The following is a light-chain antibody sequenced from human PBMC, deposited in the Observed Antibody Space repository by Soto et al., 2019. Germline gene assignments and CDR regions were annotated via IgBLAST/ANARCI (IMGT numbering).Light chain of an antibody. V-gene: IGLV2-14*03. CDR3: SSYTSSFTVV. J-gene: IGLJ2*01. Sequence: QSVLTQPASVSGSPGQSITISCSGTNSDLGAYPYVSWYQQHPGKAPKLIIFDVSDRPSGVSSRFSGSKSGNRASLIISGLQAEDEADYYCSSYTSSFTVVFGGGTKLTVL. CDR2: DVS. CDR1: NSDLGAYPY.